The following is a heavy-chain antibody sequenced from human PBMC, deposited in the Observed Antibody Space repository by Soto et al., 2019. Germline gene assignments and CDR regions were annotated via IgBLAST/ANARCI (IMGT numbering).Heavy chain of an antibody. CDR2: ISGSGGST. CDR3: AKGVGSGTYVYMDV. V-gene: IGHV3-23*01. CDR1: GFTFSSYA. J-gene: IGHJ6*03. Sequence: EVQLLESGGGLVQPGGSLRLSCAASGFTFSSYALTWVRQAPGKGLVWVSAISGSGGSTYYADSVKGRFTISRDNSKNTLYLQMNSLRAEDTAVYYCAKGVGSGTYVYMDVWGKGTTVTVSS. D-gene: IGHD3-10*01.